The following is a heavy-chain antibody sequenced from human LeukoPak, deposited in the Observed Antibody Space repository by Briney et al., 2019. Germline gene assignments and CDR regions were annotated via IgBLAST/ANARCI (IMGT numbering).Heavy chain of an antibody. J-gene: IGHJ2*01. Sequence: GGSLRLSCAASGFTFSSYDMSWVRQAPGKGLEWVSASGGDGGSTYADSVKGRFTISRDNSKNTLYLQMNSLRAEDTATYYCAKALSYWYFDLWGRGNLVTVSS. CDR1: GFTFSSYD. CDR2: SGGDGGST. V-gene: IGHV3-23*01. CDR3: AKALSYWYFDL.